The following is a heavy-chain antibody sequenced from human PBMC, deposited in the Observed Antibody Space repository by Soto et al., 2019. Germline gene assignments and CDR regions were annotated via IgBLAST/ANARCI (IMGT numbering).Heavy chain of an antibody. Sequence: GGSLRLSCAASGFPFSTTDMSWVRQAPGKGLEWVSTIGGSGETTYYADSVKGRFTISRDNSKNTLYLQMNSLRADDTALYYCAKNSGWFNTWRQGALVTVSS. D-gene: IGHD3-10*01. CDR3: AKNSGWFNT. J-gene: IGHJ5*02. CDR1: GFPFSTTD. V-gene: IGHV3-23*01. CDR2: IGGSGETT.